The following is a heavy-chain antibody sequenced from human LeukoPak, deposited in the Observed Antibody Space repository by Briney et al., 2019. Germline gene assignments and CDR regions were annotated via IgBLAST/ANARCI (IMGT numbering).Heavy chain of an antibody. J-gene: IGHJ4*02. D-gene: IGHD5-24*01. V-gene: IGHV3-64*01. CDR2: ISSNGGST. CDR1: GFTFSSYA. CDR3: AKDHPQTRQWLQLGY. Sequence: GGSLRLSCAASGFTFSSYAMHWVRQAPGKGLEYVSAISSNGGSTYYANSVKGRFTISRDNSKNTLYLQMGSLRAEDTAVYYCAKDHPQTRQWLQLGYWGQGTLVTVSS.